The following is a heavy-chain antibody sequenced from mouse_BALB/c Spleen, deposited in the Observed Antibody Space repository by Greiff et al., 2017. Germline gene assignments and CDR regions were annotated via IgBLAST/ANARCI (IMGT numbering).Heavy chain of an antibody. CDR2: ISNGGGST. Sequence: EVQVVESGGGLVQPGGSLKLSCAASGFTFSSYTMSWVRQTPEKRLEWVAYISNGGGSTYYPDTVKGRFTISRDNAKNTLYLQMSSLKSEDTSMYYCARLGDGYPDYWGQGTTLTVSS. CDR3: ARLGDGYPDY. D-gene: IGHD2-3*01. V-gene: IGHV5-12-2*01. J-gene: IGHJ2*01. CDR1: GFTFSSYT.